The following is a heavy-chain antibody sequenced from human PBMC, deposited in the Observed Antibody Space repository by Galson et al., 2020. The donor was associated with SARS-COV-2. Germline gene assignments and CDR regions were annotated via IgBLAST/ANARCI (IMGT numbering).Heavy chain of an antibody. CDR1: GYTFTSYD. Sequence: ASVKVSCKASGYTFTSYDINWVRQATGQGLEWMGWMNPNSGNTGYAQKFQGRVTMTRNTSISTAYMELSSLRSEDTAVYYCARGFVVVPAAISYYYYYYMDVWGKGTTVTVSS. CDR3: ARGFVVVPAAISYYYYYYMDV. D-gene: IGHD2-2*01. V-gene: IGHV1-8*01. J-gene: IGHJ6*03. CDR2: MNPNSGNT.